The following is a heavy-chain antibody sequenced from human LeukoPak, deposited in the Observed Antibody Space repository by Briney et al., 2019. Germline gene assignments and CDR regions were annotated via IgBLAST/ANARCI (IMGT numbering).Heavy chain of an antibody. J-gene: IGHJ4*02. CDR1: GFTFNSYG. CDR3: AKDNSGSYSYYFDY. CDR2: ISYDGSNK. V-gene: IGHV3-30*18. D-gene: IGHD1-26*01. Sequence: GRSLRLSCAASGFTFNSYGMHWVRQAPGKGLEWVAVISYDGSNKYYADSVKGRFTISRDNSKNTLYLQMNSLRAEDTAVYYCAKDNSGSYSYYFDYWGQGTLVTVSS.